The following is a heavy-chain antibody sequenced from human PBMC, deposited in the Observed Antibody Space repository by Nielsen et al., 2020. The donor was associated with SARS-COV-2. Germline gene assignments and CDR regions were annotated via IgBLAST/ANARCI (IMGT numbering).Heavy chain of an antibody. CDR3: ARAKGYSYEWGTNWFDP. V-gene: IGHV3-20*01. J-gene: IGHJ5*02. CDR1: GFTFSSYW. D-gene: IGHD5-18*01. CDR2: INWNGGST. Sequence: GEPLKISCAASGFTFSSYWMSWVRQAPGKGLEWVSGINWNGGSTGYADSVKGRFTISRDNAKNSLYLQMNSLRAEDTALYHCARAKGYSYEWGTNWFDPWGQGTLVTVSS.